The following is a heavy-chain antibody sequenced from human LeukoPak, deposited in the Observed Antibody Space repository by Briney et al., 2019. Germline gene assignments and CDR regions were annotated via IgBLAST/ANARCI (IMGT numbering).Heavy chain of an antibody. D-gene: IGHD2-2*01. J-gene: IGHJ4*02. Sequence: PGGSLRLSCAASGFTFSSYWMHWVRQAPGKGLEWVAYIRYDGSNKNYADSVKGRFTISRDNSKNTLYLQMSSLRAEDTAVYYCAKVVTGYCSTTSCPFDSWGQGTPVTVSS. V-gene: IGHV3-30*02. CDR3: AKVVTGYCSTTSCPFDS. CDR2: IRYDGSNK. CDR1: GFTFSSYW.